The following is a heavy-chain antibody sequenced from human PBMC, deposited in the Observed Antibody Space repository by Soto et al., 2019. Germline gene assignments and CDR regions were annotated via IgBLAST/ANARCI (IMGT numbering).Heavy chain of an antibody. CDR3: ARGSDNWNYGIYYYYYMDV. D-gene: IGHD1-7*01. CDR2: ISAYNGNT. J-gene: IGHJ6*03. CDR1: GYTFTSYG. Sequence: ASVKVSCKASGYTFTSYGISWVRQAPGQGLEWMGWISAYNGNTNYAQKLQGRVTMTTDTSTSTAYMELRSLRSDDTAVYYCARGSDNWNYGIYYYYYMDVWGKATTVTVAS. V-gene: IGHV1-18*01.